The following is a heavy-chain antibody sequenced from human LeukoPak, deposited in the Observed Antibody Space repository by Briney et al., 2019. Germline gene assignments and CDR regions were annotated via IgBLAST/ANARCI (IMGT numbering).Heavy chain of an antibody. J-gene: IGHJ4*02. CDR1: GGSFSGYY. V-gene: IGHV4-34*01. D-gene: IGHD6-13*01. Sequence: SETLSLTCAVYGGSFSGYYWSWIRQPPGKGLEWIGEINHSGSTNYNPSLKSRVTISVDTSKNQFSLKLSSATAADTAVYYCARGYSSWYSSDFDYWGQGTLVTVSS. CDR3: ARGYSSWYSSDFDY. CDR2: INHSGST.